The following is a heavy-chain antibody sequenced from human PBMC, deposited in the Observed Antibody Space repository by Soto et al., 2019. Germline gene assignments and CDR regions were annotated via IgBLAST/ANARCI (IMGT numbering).Heavy chain of an antibody. Sequence: EVQLVESGGGLIQPGGSLRLSCAASGFTVSSNYMSWVRQAPGKGLEWVSVNYSGGSTYYADSVKGRFTISRDNSKNTLYLQMNSLRAEDTAVYYCARGGFDFWKGWLYYFDYWGQGTLVTVSS. V-gene: IGHV3-53*01. CDR1: GFTVSSNY. D-gene: IGHD3-3*01. J-gene: IGHJ4*02. CDR3: ARGGFDFWKGWLYYFDY. CDR2: NYSGGST.